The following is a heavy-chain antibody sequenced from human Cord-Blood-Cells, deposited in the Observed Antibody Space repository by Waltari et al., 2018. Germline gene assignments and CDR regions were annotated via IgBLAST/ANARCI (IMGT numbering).Heavy chain of an antibody. CDR2: ISNDGSNK. V-gene: IGHV3-30-3*01. J-gene: IGHJ4*02. CDR1: GFTFSSYA. D-gene: IGHD4-17*01. CDR3: AREGYGDYG. Sequence: QVQLVESGGGVVQPGRSLRLSCAASGFTFSSYAMHWVRQAPGKGLEWVAVISNDGSNKYSADSVKGRFTSSRDNSKNTLYLQMNSLRAEDTAVYYCAREGYGDYGWGQGTLVTVSS.